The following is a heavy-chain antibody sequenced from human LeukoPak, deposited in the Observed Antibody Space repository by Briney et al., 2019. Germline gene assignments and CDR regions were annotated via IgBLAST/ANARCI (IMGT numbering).Heavy chain of an antibody. Sequence: PSETLSLTCTVSGGSISISNYYWGWIRQRQPPGKGLEWIGTIYYSGSTHYNPSLKSRVTISVDTSKNQSSLKLSSVTAADTAVYYCARERGSGGGWRVGFDYWGQGTLVTVSS. CDR1: GGSISISNYY. CDR2: IYYSGST. D-gene: IGHD3-3*01. CDR3: ARERGSGGGWRVGFDY. V-gene: IGHV4-39*07. J-gene: IGHJ4*02.